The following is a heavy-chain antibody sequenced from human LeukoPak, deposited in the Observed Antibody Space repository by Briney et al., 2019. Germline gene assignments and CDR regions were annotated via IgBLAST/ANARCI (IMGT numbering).Heavy chain of an antibody. D-gene: IGHD3-10*01. Sequence: GGSLRLSCAASGFTFSSYSMNCVRQAPGKGLEWVSSISSSSSYIYYADSVKGRFTISRDNAKNSLYLQMNSLRAEDTAVYYCARGLGFGYGSGSFLWGQGTLVTVSS. CDR1: GFTFSSYS. CDR3: ARGLGFGYGSGSFL. CDR2: ISSSSSYI. J-gene: IGHJ4*02. V-gene: IGHV3-21*01.